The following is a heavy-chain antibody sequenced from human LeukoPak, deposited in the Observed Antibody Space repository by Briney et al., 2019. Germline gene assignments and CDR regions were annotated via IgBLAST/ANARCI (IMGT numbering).Heavy chain of an antibody. J-gene: IGHJ4*02. CDR1: GGSISSYY. CDR2: IYYSGST. V-gene: IGHV4-59*12. D-gene: IGHD6-19*01. CDR3: ARVSSGWYGGHKTWDFDY. Sequence: SETLSLTCTVSGGSISSYYWSWIRQPPGKGLEWIGYIYYSGSTNYNPSLKSRVTISVDTSKNQFSLKLSSVTAADTAVYYCARVSSGWYGGHKTWDFDYWGQGTLVTVSS.